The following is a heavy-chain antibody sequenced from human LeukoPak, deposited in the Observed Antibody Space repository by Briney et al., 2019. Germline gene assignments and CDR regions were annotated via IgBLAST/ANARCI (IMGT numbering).Heavy chain of an antibody. D-gene: IGHD5-18*01. Sequence: SETLSLTCTVSGGSISSGSYYWSWIRQPAGKGLEWIGRIYTSGSTNYNPSLKSRVTISVDTSKNQFSLKLSSVTAADTAVYYCARVPVDTAMVFDYWGQGTLVTVSS. CDR2: IYTSGST. V-gene: IGHV4-61*02. J-gene: IGHJ4*02. CDR1: GGSISSGSYY. CDR3: ARVPVDTAMVFDY.